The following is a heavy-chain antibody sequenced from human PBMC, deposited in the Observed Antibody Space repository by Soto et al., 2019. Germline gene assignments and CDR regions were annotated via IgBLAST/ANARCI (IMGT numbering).Heavy chain of an antibody. V-gene: IGHV3-53*01. J-gene: IGHJ6*02. CDR1: GFTVSSNY. CDR3: ARDPPATRHGMDV. CDR2: IYSGGST. Sequence: GGSLRLSCAASGFTVSSNYMSWVRQAPGKGLEWVSVIYSGGSTYYAGSVRGRFTISRDNSKNTLYLQMKSLRAEDTAVYYCARDPPATRHGMDVWGQGTTVTVSS.